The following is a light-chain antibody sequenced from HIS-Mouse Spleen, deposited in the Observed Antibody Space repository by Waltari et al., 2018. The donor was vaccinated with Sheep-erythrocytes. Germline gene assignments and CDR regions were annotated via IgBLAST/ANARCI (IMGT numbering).Light chain of an antibody. CDR2: AAS. CDR1: QSISSY. J-gene: IGKJ1*01. V-gene: IGKV1-39*01. Sequence: DIQMTQSPSSLSASVGDRVTITCRASQSISSYLNWYQQKPGKAPKLLIYAASSLQSGVPSKLSGSGSGTDFTLTISSLQPEDFATDYCQQSYSTPRTFGQGTKVEIK. CDR3: QQSYSTPRT.